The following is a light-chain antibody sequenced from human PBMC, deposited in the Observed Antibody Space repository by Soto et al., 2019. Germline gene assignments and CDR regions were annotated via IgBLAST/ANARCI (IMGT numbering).Light chain of an antibody. CDR1: SGHSSYA. Sequence: QLVLTQSPSASASLGASLKLTCTLSSGHSSYAIAWHQQQPEKGPRYLMKLNSDGSHSKGDGIPDRFSGSSSGAERYLTISSLQSEDEADYYCQTWGTGIHYVFGTGTKLTVL. CDR2: LNSDGSH. J-gene: IGLJ1*01. CDR3: QTWGTGIHYV. V-gene: IGLV4-69*01.